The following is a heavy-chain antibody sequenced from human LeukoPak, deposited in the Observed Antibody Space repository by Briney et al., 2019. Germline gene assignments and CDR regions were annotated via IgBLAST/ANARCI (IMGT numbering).Heavy chain of an antibody. CDR1: GFTFSRYW. CDR3: ARDLGSRDGYNPPNLFDN. V-gene: IGHV3-7*03. Sequence: GGSLRLSCAASGFTFSRYWMSWVRQAPGKGLEWVANIKQDGSEKDYVDSVKGRFTISRDNAKNSLYLQMNSLTAEDTAVYYCARDLGSRDGYNPPNLFDNWGQGTLVTVSS. CDR2: IKQDGSEK. D-gene: IGHD5-24*01. J-gene: IGHJ4*02.